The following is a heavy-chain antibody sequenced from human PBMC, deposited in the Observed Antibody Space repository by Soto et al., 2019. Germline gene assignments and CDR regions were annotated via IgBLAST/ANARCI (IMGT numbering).Heavy chain of an antibody. Sequence: ASETLSLTCTVSGGSISSSSYYWGWIRQPPGKGLEWIGSIYYSGSTYYNPSLKSRVTISVDTSKNQFSLKLSSVTAADTAVYYCARLKGGLYDFWSGYGMDVWGQGTTVTVSS. J-gene: IGHJ6*02. CDR1: GGSISSSSYY. D-gene: IGHD3-3*01. CDR2: IYYSGST. V-gene: IGHV4-39*01. CDR3: ARLKGGLYDFWSGYGMDV.